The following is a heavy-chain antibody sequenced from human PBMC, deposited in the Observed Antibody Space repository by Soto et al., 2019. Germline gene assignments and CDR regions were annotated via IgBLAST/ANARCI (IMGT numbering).Heavy chain of an antibody. CDR3: AKGWTYYYDNSGYYFDY. J-gene: IGHJ4*02. Sequence: HPVGSLRLSCAASGFTFSSYAMSWVRQAPGKGLEWVSSISGSGANTYYADSVKGRFTLSRDSSRNTLYLQMNSLRAEDTAVYYCAKGWTYYYDNSGYYFDYWGQGTLVTVSS. CDR2: ISGSGANT. CDR1: GFTFSSYA. V-gene: IGHV3-23*01. D-gene: IGHD3-22*01.